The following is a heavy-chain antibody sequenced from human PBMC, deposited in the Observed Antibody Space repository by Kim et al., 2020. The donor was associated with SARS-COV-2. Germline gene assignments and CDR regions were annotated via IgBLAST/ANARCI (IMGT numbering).Heavy chain of an antibody. CDR2: IWADGSNK. J-gene: IGHJ4*01. D-gene: IGHD6-6*01. V-gene: IGHV3-33*01. CDR1: GFPFSNYV. Sequence: GGSLRLSCVGSGFPFSNYVIHWVRQAPGKGLEWVAVIWADGSNKYYADSVEGRFTISRDNSKNTLFLQMNSLRPEDTVVYYCARGTLGSSSFTDPLTDY. CDR3: ARGTLGSSSFTDPLTDY.